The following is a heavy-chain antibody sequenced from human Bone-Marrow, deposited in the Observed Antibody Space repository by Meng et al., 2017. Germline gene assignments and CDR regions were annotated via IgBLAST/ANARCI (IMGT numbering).Heavy chain of an antibody. CDR3: ARTPGVTNYYNDAFDI. J-gene: IGHJ3*02. D-gene: IGHD4-17*01. CDR1: GDSISGSRYF. V-gene: IGHV4-39*07. CDR2: IFYTGSE. Sequence: GSLRLSCTVSGDSISGSRYFWGWIRQPPGKGLEWIGSIFYTGSEYYNPSLKSRVAISLDTSKTQLSLRLSSVTAADTAVYYCARTPGVTNYYNDAFDIWGQGTMVTVSS.